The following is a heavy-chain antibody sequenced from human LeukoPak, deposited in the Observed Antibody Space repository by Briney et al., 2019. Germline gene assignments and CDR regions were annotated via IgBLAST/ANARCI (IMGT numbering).Heavy chain of an antibody. Sequence: GGSLTLSCAAGFNLSPYWMTWVRQAPGRGLEWVANIAGDVSVIYYADSVKGRFSISSAKAETSLFLQMNYLGVEDSALSCCAGVGSVISKYWVFGGQGPRVTVP. CDR1: GFNLSPYW. V-gene: IGHV3-7*04. J-gene: IGHJ4*02. D-gene: IGHD2-8*02. CDR2: IAGDVSVI. CDR3: AGVGSVISKYWVF.